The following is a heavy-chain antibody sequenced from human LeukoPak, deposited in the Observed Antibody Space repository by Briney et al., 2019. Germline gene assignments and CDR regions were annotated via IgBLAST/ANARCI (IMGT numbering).Heavy chain of an antibody. D-gene: IGHD3-3*01. J-gene: IGHJ6*03. V-gene: IGHV1-8*02. CDR1: GYTFTSNN. CDR3: ARDIGGRGYDFWSGYYYYYYMDV. CDR2: MNPKSGNT. Sequence: ASVKVSCKASGYTFTSNNINWVRQAPGQGLEWMGWMNPKSGNTDYAQKFQGRLTMTRDTSTNTAYMELSGLRSDDTAVYHCARDIGGRGYDFWSGYYYYYYMDVWGKGTTVTVSS.